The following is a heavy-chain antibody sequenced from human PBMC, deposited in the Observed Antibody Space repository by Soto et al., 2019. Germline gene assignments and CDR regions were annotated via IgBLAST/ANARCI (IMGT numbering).Heavy chain of an antibody. V-gene: IGHV3-23*01. D-gene: IGHD3-16*02. CDR2: ISGSGGST. Sequence: GVSLRLSCAASGFTFSSYAMSWVRQAPGKGLEWVSAISGSGGSTYYADSVKGRFTISRDNSKNTLYLQMNSLRAEDTTVYYCETAARGTSWDLSWHYCGQGSRATVSA. CDR3: ETAARGTSWDLSWHY. J-gene: IGHJ4*02. CDR1: GFTFSSYA.